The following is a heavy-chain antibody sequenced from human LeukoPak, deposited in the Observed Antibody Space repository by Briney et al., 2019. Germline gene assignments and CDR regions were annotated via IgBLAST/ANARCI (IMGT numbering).Heavy chain of an antibody. V-gene: IGHV3-30-3*01. D-gene: IGHD3/OR15-3a*01. CDR3: ARDMEGRGITQPGVY. Sequence: GGSLRLSCAASGFTFSTYAIHWVRQAPGKGLEWVAVISYDGSNKYYADSVRGRFTISRDNSKNTLYLQVNTLRAEDTAVYYCARDMEGRGITQPGVYWGQGTLVTVSS. CDR2: ISYDGSNK. CDR1: GFTFSTYA. J-gene: IGHJ4*02.